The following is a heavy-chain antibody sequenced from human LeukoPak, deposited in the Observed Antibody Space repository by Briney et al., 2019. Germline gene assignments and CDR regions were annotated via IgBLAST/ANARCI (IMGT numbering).Heavy chain of an antibody. D-gene: IGHD1-26*01. Sequence: SETLSLTCTVSGGSIHNNYWSWIRQPPGKGLEWIGSMYSSGKSDYSPSLKNRVTMSIDTSKNQFSLKLTSVTAADTAVYYCASGSGSYYWYFDLWGRGTLVTVSS. CDR2: MYSSGKS. CDR1: GGSIHNNY. V-gene: IGHV4-59*08. J-gene: IGHJ2*01. CDR3: ASGSGSYYWYFDL.